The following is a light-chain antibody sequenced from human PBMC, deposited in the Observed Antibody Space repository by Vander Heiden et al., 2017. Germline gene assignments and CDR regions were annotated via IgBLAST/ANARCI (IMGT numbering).Light chain of an antibody. CDR2: GNS. CDR3: QSYDSSLSGSGV. CDR1: SSNIGAGYD. V-gene: IGLV1-40*01. Sequence: QSVLTQPPSVSGAQGQRVTISCTGSSSNIGAGYDVHLCQQLPGTAPKLLIYGNSNRPSGVPDRFSASKSGTSASLAITGLQAEDEADYYCQSYDSSLSGSGVFGGGTKLTVL. J-gene: IGLJ2*01.